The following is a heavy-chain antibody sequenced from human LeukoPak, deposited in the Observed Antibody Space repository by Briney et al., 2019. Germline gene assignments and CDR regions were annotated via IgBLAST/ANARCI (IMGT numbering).Heavy chain of an antibody. V-gene: IGHV3-33*01. CDR1: GFTFSSYG. J-gene: IGHJ4*02. CDR2: IWYDGSNK. Sequence: QPGGSLRLSCAASGFTFSSYGMHWVRQAPGKGLEWVAVIWYDGSNKYYADPVKGRFTISRDNSKNTLYLQMNSLRAEDTAVYYCARDHVAAAGIDYWGQGTLVTVSS. D-gene: IGHD6-13*01. CDR3: ARDHVAAAGIDY.